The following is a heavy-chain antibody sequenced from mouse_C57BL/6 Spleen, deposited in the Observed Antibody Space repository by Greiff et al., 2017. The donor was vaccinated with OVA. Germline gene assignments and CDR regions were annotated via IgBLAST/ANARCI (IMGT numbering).Heavy chain of an antibody. CDR2: ISYSGST. Sequence: EVQVVESGPGMVKPSQSLSLTCTVTGYSITSGYDWHWIRHFPGNKLEWMGYISYSGSTNYNPSLKSRISITHDTSKNHFFLKLNSVTTEDTATYYCARVPLLDYYAMDYWGQGTSVTVSS. CDR3: ARVPLLDYYAMDY. J-gene: IGHJ4*01. CDR1: GYSITSGYD. D-gene: IGHD1-2*01. V-gene: IGHV3-1*01.